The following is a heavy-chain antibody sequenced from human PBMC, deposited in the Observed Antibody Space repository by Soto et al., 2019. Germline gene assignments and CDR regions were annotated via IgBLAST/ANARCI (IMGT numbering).Heavy chain of an antibody. Sequence: EVQLVESGGDLVQPGRSLKLSCTGLGFNFSGSALHWVRQPSGKGLEWVGRIRGRAKKYATSYAASVRGRFYLSRDDSKNTAFLQMNSLRDEDTGVYFCCGRGGDSLQDIWGQGTLVTVSS. D-gene: IGHD4-17*01. CDR2: IRGRAKKYAT. CDR3: CGRGGDSLQDI. CDR1: GFNFSGSA. V-gene: IGHV3-73*01. J-gene: IGHJ4*02.